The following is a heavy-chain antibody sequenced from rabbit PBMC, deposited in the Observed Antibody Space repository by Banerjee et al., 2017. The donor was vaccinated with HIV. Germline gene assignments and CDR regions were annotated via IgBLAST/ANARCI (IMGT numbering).Heavy chain of an antibody. CDR1: GFDFSSNA. Sequence: QEQLEESGGDLVKPEGSLTLTCTASGFDFSSNAICWVRQAPGKGLEWIACIYTGSSGNTYYASWAKGRFTISKTSSTTVTLQMTGLTAADTATYFCARDAGYAGSNLWGQGTLVTVS. CDR2: IYTGSSGNT. CDR3: ARDAGYAGSNL. D-gene: IGHD4-2*01. J-gene: IGHJ4*01. V-gene: IGHV1S45*01.